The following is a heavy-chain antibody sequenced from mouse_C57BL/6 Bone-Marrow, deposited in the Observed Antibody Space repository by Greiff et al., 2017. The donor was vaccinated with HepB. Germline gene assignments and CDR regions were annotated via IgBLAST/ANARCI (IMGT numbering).Heavy chain of an antibody. CDR2: IFPGSGST. CDR3: ARGPPFITTVVEGFAY. D-gene: IGHD1-1*01. CDR1: GYTFTDYY. J-gene: IGHJ3*01. V-gene: IGHV1-75*01. Sequence: LQQSGPELVKPGASVKISCKASGYTFTDYYINWVKQRPGQGLEWIGWIFPGSGSTYYNEKFKGKATLTVDKSSSTAYMLLSSLTSEDSAVYFCARGPPFITTVVEGFAYWGQGTLVTVSA.